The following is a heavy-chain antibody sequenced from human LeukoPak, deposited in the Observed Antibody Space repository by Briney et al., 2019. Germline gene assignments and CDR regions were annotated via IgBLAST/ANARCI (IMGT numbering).Heavy chain of an antibody. CDR1: GFTFSSYA. CDR3: ARTLRYSGSYYDY. D-gene: IGHD1-26*01. CDR2: ISGSGGST. V-gene: IGHV3-23*01. Sequence: GGSLRLSCAAAGFTFSSYAMSWVRQAPGKGLEWVSAISGSGGSTNYADSVKGRFTISRDNAKNTLYLQMNSLRAEDTAVYYCARTLRYSGSYYDYWGQGTLVTVSS. J-gene: IGHJ4*02.